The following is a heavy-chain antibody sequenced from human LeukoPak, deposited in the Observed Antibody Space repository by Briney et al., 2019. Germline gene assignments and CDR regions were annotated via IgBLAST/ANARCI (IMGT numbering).Heavy chain of an antibody. J-gene: IGHJ5*02. D-gene: IGHD3-3*01. CDR1: GFTFNNYA. CDR2: LSYDGINK. CDR3: AKDFVPLDEFWNEPES. Sequence: GGSLRLSCGASGFTFNNYAMHWIRQAPGKGLEWVAVLSYDGINKLYSDSVKGRFTISRDNSRNVLYLHMSNLRVEDTALYYCAKDFVPLDEFWNEPESWGQGTLVTVSS. V-gene: IGHV3-30*18.